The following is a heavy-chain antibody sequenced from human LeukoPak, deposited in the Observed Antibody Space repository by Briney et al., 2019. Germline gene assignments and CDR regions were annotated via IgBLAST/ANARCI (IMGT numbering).Heavy chain of an antibody. D-gene: IGHD6-19*01. CDR1: GGSISSYY. V-gene: IGHV4-4*07. CDR2: IYISGST. CDR3: ARDSPRQYNSGWFAY. J-gene: IGHJ4*02. Sequence: SETLSLTCTVSGGSISSYYWSWIRQPAGKGLEWVGRIYISGSTNANPSLKSRVTMSVDTSENQIYLKLSSVTAADTAVYYCARDSPRQYNSGWFAYWGQGTLVTVSS.